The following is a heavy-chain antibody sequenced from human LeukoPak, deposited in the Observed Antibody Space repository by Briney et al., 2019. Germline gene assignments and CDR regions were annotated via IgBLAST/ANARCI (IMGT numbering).Heavy chain of an antibody. J-gene: IGHJ2*01. CDR2: IILTFGTT. Sequence: ASVKVSCKASGGTFSSYAISWVRQAPGQGLEWMGGIILTFGTTNYAQKFQGRVTITADESTSTAYMELSSLRSEDTAVYYCARQVGATHWYFDLWGRGTLVTVSS. CDR3: ARQVGATHWYFDL. D-gene: IGHD1-26*01. CDR1: GGTFSSYA. V-gene: IGHV1-69*13.